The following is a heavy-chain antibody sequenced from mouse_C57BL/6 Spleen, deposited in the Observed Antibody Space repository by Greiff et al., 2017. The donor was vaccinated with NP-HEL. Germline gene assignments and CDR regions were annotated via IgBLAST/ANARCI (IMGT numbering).Heavy chain of an antibody. D-gene: IGHD1-1*01. J-gene: IGHJ1*03. CDR2: IYPRSGNT. V-gene: IGHV1-81*01. CDR1: GYTFTSYG. Sequence: QVQLQQSGAELARPGASVKLSCKASGYTFTSYGISWVKLRTGQGLEWIGEIYPRSGNTYYNEKFKGKATLTADKSSSTAYMELRSLTSEDSAVYFCDYYGSSYGYFDVWGTGTTVTVSS. CDR3: DYYGSSYGYFDV.